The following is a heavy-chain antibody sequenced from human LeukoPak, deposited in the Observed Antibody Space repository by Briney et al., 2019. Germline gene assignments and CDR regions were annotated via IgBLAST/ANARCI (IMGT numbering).Heavy chain of an antibody. CDR2: IYYSGST. J-gene: IGHJ4*02. V-gene: IGHV4-59*01. D-gene: IGHD3-22*01. CDR1: GGSISSYY. CDR3: ARSGSYYYDSSGSFFDY. Sequence: SETLSLTCTVSGGSISSYYWSWIRQPPGKGLEWIGYIYYSGSTNYNPSLKSRVTISVDTSKNQFSLKPSSVTAADTAVYYRARSGSYYYDSSGSFFDYWGQGTLVTVSS.